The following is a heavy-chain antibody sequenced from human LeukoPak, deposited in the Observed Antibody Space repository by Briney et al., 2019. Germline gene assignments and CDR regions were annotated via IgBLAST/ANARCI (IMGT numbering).Heavy chain of an antibody. Sequence: SETLSLTCTVSGVSMNYYFWNWIRQPAGEGLQWIGRIHSSGTTNYNPSLKSRVTMSIDMSKNQFSLRLTSVTAADTAVYYCAREDRYCSGGSCYSWGQGTLVTVSS. CDR1: GVSMNYYF. CDR3: AREDRYCSGGSCYS. D-gene: IGHD2-15*01. J-gene: IGHJ4*02. CDR2: IHSSGTT. V-gene: IGHV4-4*07.